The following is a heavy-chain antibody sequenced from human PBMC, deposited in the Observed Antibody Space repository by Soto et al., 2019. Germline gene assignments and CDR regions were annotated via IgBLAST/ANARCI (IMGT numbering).Heavy chain of an antibody. D-gene: IGHD4-17*01. CDR2: ISYSGST. CDR3: ARDRRGDYGDYEFDY. V-gene: IGHV4-59*01. J-gene: IGHJ4*02. CDR1: GGSIRSYN. Sequence: SETLSHTCTVSGGSIRSYNCSWIRQPPGKGLEWIGYISYSGSTNYNPSLNSRVTISLDTSENQFSLKLTSVTAADTAVYYCARDRRGDYGDYEFDYWGQGTLVTVS.